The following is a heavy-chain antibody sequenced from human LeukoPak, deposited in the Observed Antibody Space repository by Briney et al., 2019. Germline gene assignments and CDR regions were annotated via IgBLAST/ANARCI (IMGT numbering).Heavy chain of an antibody. D-gene: IGHD3-9*01. CDR2: IIPIFGTA. J-gene: IGHJ4*02. CDR1: GGTFSSYA. V-gene: IGHV1-69*05. Sequence: ASVKVSCKASGGTFSSYATSWVRQAPGQGLEWMGRIIPIFGTANYAQKFQGRVTITTDESTSTAYMELSSLRSEDTAVYYCARVNRYDILTGYRDYWGQGTLVTVSS. CDR3: ARVNRYDILTGYRDY.